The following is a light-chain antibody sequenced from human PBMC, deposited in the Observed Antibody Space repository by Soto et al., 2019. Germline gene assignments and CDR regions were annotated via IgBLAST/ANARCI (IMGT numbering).Light chain of an antibody. J-gene: IGLJ1*01. CDR3: TSYRTSSTYV. CDR2: DVS. Sequence: QSALTQPASVSGSPGQSITISCTGTSSDVGGYNYVSWYQQHPDKAPKVIIYDVSNRPSGVSDRFSGSKSGNTASLTISGLQAEDEADYYCTSYRTSSTYVFGTGTKVTVL. V-gene: IGLV2-14*03. CDR1: SSDVGGYNY.